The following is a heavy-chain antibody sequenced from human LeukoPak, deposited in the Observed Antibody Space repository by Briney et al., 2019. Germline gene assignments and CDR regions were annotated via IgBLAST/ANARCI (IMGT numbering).Heavy chain of an antibody. J-gene: IGHJ6*03. CDR1: GYTFTSYD. CDR3: ARDSLNNYYYYYYMDV. V-gene: IGHV1-8*01. CDR2: MNPNSGNT. D-gene: IGHD5-18*01. Sequence: ASVKVSCKASGYTFTSYDINWVRQATGQGLEWMGWMNPNSGNTGYAQKFQGRVTMTRNTSISTAYMKLSSLRSEDTAVYYCARDSLNNYYYYYYMDVWGKGTTVTVSS.